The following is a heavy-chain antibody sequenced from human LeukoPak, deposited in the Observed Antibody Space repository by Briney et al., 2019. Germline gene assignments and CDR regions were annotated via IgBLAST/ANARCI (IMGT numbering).Heavy chain of an antibody. CDR3: ARGAGGSYPFDY. CDR2: IYSDGST. Sequence: QPRGSLRLSCAASGLTVSSNYMSWVRQAPGKGLEWVSVIYSDGSTYYAESVKGRFTISKDNSKNTLYLQMNSLRAEDTAVYYCARGAGGSYPFDYWGQGTLVTVSS. CDR1: GLTVSSNY. V-gene: IGHV3-53*01. J-gene: IGHJ4*02. D-gene: IGHD1-26*01.